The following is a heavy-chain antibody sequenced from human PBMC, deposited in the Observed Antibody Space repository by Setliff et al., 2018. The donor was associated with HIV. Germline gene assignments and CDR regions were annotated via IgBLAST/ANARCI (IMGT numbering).Heavy chain of an antibody. CDR1: GGSISDYY. V-gene: IGHV4-4*07. CDR2: IYTGGST. Sequence: SETLSLTCSVSGGSISDYYWSWVRQPAGKGLEWIGRIYTGGSTKFNPSLGGRASLSVDKSNNQVSLKLTSVTAADTAIYYCARDPNYMDVWGQGTKVTGSS. J-gene: IGHJ6*02. CDR3: ARDPNYMDV.